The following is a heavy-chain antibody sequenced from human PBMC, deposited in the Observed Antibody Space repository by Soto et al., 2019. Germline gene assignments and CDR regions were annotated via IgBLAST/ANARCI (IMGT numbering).Heavy chain of an antibody. D-gene: IGHD4-4*01. CDR1: GFTFSDYA. CDR2: ISSSGDHT. J-gene: IGHJ4*02. CDR3: AKLLRPGLQFFDF. V-gene: IGHV3-23*01. Sequence: EVQLLESGGGLVQPGGSLRLSCAASGFTFSDYAMGWVRQAPGKGLDWVSAISSSGDHTFYADSVKGRFTISRDNSKNTLYLQVNSLRAEDTAVYYCAKLLRPGLQFFDFWGQGTLVTVSS.